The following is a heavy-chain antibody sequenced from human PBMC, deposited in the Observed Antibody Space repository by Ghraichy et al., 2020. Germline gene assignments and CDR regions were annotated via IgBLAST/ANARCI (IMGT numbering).Heavy chain of an antibody. CDR2: IIPIFGTA. D-gene: IGHD6-19*01. V-gene: IGHV1-69*13. J-gene: IGHJ6*02. CDR1: GGTFSSYA. Sequence: SVKVSCKASGGTFSSYAISWVRQAPGQGLEWMGGIIPIFGTANYAQKFQGRVTITADESTSTAYMELSSLRSEDTAVYYCARSQKISKIAVAGTLYYYYYGMDVWGQGTTVTVSS. CDR3: ARSQKISKIAVAGTLYYYYYGMDV.